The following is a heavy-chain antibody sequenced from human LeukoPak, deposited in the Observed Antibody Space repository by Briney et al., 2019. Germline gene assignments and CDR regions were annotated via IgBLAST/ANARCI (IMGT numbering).Heavy chain of an antibody. V-gene: IGHV3-64D*09. Sequence: GGSLRLSCSVSGFTFSSYAMHWARQAPGRGLEYVSAISSNGGSTYYPDSLKGRFTISRDNSKNTLYLQMSSLRAEDTALYYCAKEGTSSTWTFDYWGQGTQVTVSS. CDR3: AKEGTSSTWTFDY. J-gene: IGHJ4*02. D-gene: IGHD6-13*01. CDR2: ISSNGGST. CDR1: GFTFSSYA.